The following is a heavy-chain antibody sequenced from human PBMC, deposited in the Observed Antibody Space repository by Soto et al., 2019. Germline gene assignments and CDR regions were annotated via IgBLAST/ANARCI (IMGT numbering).Heavy chain of an antibody. J-gene: IGHJ5*02. CDR2: IYYSGST. CDR1: GGSVSSGSYY. CDR3: ARGPYNWFDP. Sequence: SETLSLTCTVSGGSVSSGSYYWSWIRQPPGKGLEWIGYIYYSGSTNYNPSLKSRVTISVDTSKNQFSLKLSSVTAADTAVYYCARGPYNWFDPWGQGTLVTVSS. V-gene: IGHV4-61*01.